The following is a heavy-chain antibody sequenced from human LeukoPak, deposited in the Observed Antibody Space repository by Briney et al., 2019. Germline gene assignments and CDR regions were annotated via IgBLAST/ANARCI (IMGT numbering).Heavy chain of an antibody. V-gene: IGHV1-18*01. J-gene: IGHJ1*01. Sequence: ASVKVSCKASGYTFTSYAMNWVRQAPGQGLEWMGWISAYNGNTNYAQKLQGRVTMTTDTSTSTAYMELRSLRSDDTAVYYCARNNCSSTSCYSRAFQHWGQGTLVTVSS. CDR1: GYTFTSYA. CDR2: ISAYNGNT. CDR3: ARNNCSSTSCYSRAFQH. D-gene: IGHD2-2*01.